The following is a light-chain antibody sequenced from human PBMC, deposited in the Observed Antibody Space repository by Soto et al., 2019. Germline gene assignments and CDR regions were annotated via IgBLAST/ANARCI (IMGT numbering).Light chain of an antibody. CDR1: SSDVGGYNY. Sequence: QSAPTQPASVSGSPGQSITISCTGTSSDVGGYNYVSWYQQHPGEAPKLMIYEVNNRPSGVSNRFSGSKSGNTASLTISGLQAEDEADYYCSSYTTSSTVVFGGGTKLTVL. CDR2: EVN. CDR3: SSYTTSSTVV. J-gene: IGLJ3*02. V-gene: IGLV2-14*01.